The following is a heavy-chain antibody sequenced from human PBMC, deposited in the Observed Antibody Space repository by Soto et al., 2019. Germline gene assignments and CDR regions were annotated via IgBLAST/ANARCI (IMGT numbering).Heavy chain of an antibody. Sequence: GGSLRLSCAASGFTFSSYCMSWVRQAPGKGLEWVANIKQDGSEKYYVDSVKGRFTISRDNAKNSLYLQMSSLRSDDTAVYYCARDKRYYGSGRATYYYYGMDVWGQGTTVTVSS. CDR3: ARDKRYYGSGRATYYYYGMDV. D-gene: IGHD3-10*01. V-gene: IGHV3-7*03. J-gene: IGHJ6*02. CDR2: IKQDGSEK. CDR1: GFTFSSYC.